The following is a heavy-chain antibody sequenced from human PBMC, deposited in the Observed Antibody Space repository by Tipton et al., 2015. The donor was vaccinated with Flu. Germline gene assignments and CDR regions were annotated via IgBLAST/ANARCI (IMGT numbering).Heavy chain of an antibody. CDR3: ARDSRIAAAGSEDY. CDR1: GVSISSGGYY. CDR2: IHYSGKT. V-gene: IGHV4-31*11. J-gene: IGHJ4*02. D-gene: IGHD6-13*01. Sequence: TLSLTCAVSGVSISSGGYYWSWIRQHPGKGLEWIGNIHYSGKTYYNMPLKSRVTISVDTSRNQFSLKLSSVTAADTAVYYCARDSRIAAAGSEDYWGQGTLVTVSS.